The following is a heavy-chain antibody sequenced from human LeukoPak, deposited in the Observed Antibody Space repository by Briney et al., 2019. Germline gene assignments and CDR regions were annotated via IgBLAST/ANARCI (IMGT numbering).Heavy chain of an antibody. CDR3: ATSESQTKFDY. J-gene: IGHJ4*02. CDR1: GYSFTSYW. D-gene: IGHD1/OR15-1a*01. Sequence: GESLKISCKGSGYSFTSYWIGWVRQMPGKGLEWIGIIFPGDSDTTYSPSLQGQVTISADKSINTAYLQWSSLRASDTAMYYCATSESQTKFDYWGQGTLVTVSS. CDR2: IFPGDSDT. V-gene: IGHV5-51*01.